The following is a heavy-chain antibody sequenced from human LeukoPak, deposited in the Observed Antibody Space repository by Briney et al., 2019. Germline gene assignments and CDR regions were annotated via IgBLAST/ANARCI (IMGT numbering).Heavy chain of an antibody. Sequence: PGGSLRLSCAASGFTFSSYGMHWVRQAPGKGLEWVAVISYDGSNKYYADSVKGRFTISRDSSKNTLYLQMNSLRAEDTAVYYCAKSFSPDRGSGYYSPDYYYGMDVWGQGTTVTVSS. CDR3: AKSFSPDRGSGYYSPDYYYGMDV. J-gene: IGHJ6*02. D-gene: IGHD3-22*01. CDR1: GFTFSSYG. V-gene: IGHV3-30*18. CDR2: ISYDGSNK.